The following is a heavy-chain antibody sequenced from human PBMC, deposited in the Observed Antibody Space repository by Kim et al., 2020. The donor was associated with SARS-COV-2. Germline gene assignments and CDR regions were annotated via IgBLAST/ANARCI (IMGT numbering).Heavy chain of an antibody. CDR2: IRSKAYGGTT. Sequence: GGSLRLSCTASGFTFGDYAMSWFRQAPGKGLEWVGFIRSKAYGGTTEYAASVKGRFTISRDDSKSIAYLQMNSLKTEDTAVYYCTRLKITMIVVVITMDVWGQGTTVTVSS. V-gene: IGHV3-49*03. CDR1: GFTFGDYA. CDR3: TRLKITMIVVVITMDV. J-gene: IGHJ6*02. D-gene: IGHD3-22*01.